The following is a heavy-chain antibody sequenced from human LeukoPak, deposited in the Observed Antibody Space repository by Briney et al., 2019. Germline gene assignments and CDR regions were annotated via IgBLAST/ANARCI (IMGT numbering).Heavy chain of an antibody. J-gene: IGHJ4*02. D-gene: IGHD3-22*01. CDR2: IIPIFGTA. Sequence: ASVKVSCKASGGTFSSYAISWVRQAPGQGLEWMGGIIPIFGTANYAQKFQGRVTITADESTSTAYMELSSLRSEDTAVYYCARAPPHYYDSSGLWGYWGQGTLVTVSS. CDR1: GGTFSSYA. CDR3: ARAPPHYYDSSGLWGY. V-gene: IGHV1-69*13.